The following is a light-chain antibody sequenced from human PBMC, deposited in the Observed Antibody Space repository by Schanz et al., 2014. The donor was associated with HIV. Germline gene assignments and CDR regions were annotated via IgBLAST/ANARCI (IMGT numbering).Light chain of an antibody. CDR3: CSYTVINTVV. Sequence: QSALTQPASVSGSPGQSITISCTGTNSDVGGYDYVSWYQQHPGKAPKLIIYDVNYRPSGSSNRFSGSKSGSTASLAIFGLQAEDEADYYCCSYTVINTVVFGGGTKLTVL. V-gene: IGLV2-14*01. CDR1: NSDVGGYDY. CDR2: DVN. J-gene: IGLJ2*01.